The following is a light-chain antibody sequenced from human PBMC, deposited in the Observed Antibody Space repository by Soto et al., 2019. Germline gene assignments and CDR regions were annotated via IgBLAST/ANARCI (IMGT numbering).Light chain of an antibody. V-gene: IGLV2-14*03. CDR2: NVY. CDR1: NSDVGSYNY. Sequence: QSVLTQPASVSGSPGQSITISCTGTNSDVGSYNYVSWHQQHPGKAPKLIIYNVYDRPSGISSRFSGSKSGNTASLTISGLQGEDEADYYCSSYTITRTYVFGTGTKVTVL. CDR3: SSYTITRTYV. J-gene: IGLJ1*01.